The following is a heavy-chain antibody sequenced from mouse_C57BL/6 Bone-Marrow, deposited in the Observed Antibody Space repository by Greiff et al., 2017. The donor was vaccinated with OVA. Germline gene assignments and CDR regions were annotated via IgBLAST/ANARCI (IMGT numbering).Heavy chain of an antibody. CDR1: GYTFTSYG. J-gene: IGHJ3*01. CDR3: AKEMITPAGFAY. V-gene: IGHV1-81*01. D-gene: IGHD2-4*01. Sequence: VQLQQSGAELARPGASVKLSCKASGYTFTSYGISWVKQRTGQGLEWIGEIYPRSGNTYYNEKFKGKATLTADKSSNTVYLDLRSLTYEDSAVSFCAKEMITPAGFAYGGQRTLVTVAA. CDR2: IYPRSGNT.